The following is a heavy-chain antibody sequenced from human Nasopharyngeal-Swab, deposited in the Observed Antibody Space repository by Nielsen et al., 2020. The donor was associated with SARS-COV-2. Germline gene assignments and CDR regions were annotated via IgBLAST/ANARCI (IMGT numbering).Heavy chain of an antibody. CDR3: ARPMRPMGHYYFGMDV. CDR1: GYSFTTYW. V-gene: IGHV5-51*01. J-gene: IGHJ6*02. CDR2: IYPGDSNT. Sequence: GESLKISCKGSGYSFTTYWIGWVRQMPGKGLEWMGIIYPGDSNTRYSPSFHGQVTISVDKYSSTAYLQWSSLKASDTAIYYCARPMRPMGHYYFGMDVWGQGTTVTVSS. D-gene: IGHD1-26*01.